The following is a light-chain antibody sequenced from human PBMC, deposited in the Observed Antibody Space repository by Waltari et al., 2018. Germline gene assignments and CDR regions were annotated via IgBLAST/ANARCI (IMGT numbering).Light chain of an antibody. J-gene: IGLJ2*01. Sequence: QSALTQPPSASGSPGQSVTISCTGTSSDVGGYNQVSWYRHHPGKAPKLMIYEVTKRPSGVPDRFSGSKSGNTASLTVSGLQAEDEADYYCSSYAGSNNFVVFGGGTRLTVL. V-gene: IGLV2-8*01. CDR3: SSYAGSNNFVV. CDR1: SSDVGGYNQ. CDR2: EVT.